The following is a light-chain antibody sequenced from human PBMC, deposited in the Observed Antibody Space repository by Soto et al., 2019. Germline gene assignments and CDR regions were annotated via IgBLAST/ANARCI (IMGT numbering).Light chain of an antibody. V-gene: IGKV3-20*01. CDR2: GAS. CDR1: QSVSSSY. J-gene: IGKJ1*01. Sequence: EIVLTQSPGTLSLSPGERATLSCRASQSVSSSYLAWCQQKPGQAPRLLIYGASSRATGIPDRFSGSVSGTDFILTISRLEPEDFAVYYCQQYCSSPRTFVQGTKVEIK. CDR3: QQYCSSPRT.